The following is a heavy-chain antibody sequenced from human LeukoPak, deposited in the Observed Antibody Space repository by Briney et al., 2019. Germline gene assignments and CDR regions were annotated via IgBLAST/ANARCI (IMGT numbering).Heavy chain of an antibody. CDR2: IGVGGGNT. CDR3: ARDSPYYYDSSGYKYNWFDP. J-gene: IGHJ5*02. Sequence: GASVKISCKASGYTFSNSAVQWVRQARGQPLEWIGWIGVGGGNTNYAQRVQGRVIITRDTSISTAYMELSRLRSDDTAVYYCARDSPYYYDSSGYKYNWFDPWGQGTLVTVSS. V-gene: IGHV1-58*01. CDR1: GYTFSNSA. D-gene: IGHD3-22*01.